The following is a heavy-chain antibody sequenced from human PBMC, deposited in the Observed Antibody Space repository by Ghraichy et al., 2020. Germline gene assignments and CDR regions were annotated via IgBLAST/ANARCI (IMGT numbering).Heavy chain of an antibody. CDR3: ARQKITGTTGGFDP. CDR2: IYYSGST. D-gene: IGHD1-7*01. Sequence: SETLSLTCTVSGGSISSSSYYWGWIRQPPGKGLEWIGSIYYSGSTYYNPSLKSRVTISVDTSKNQFSLKLSSVTAADTAVYYCARQKITGTTGGFDPWGQGTLVTVSS. J-gene: IGHJ5*02. V-gene: IGHV4-39*01. CDR1: GGSISSSSYY.